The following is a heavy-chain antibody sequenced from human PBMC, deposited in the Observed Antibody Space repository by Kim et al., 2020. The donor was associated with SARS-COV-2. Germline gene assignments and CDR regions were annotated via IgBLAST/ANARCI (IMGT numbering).Heavy chain of an antibody. CDR3: ARDSGYSWNYLDY. CDR2: IWDGGSNK. Sequence: GGSLRLSCVASGFTFTSYAMNWVRQAPGKGLEWVSGIWDGGSNKYYADSVKGRFTISRDNSKNTLYLQMNSLRADDTAVYYCARDSGYSWNYLDYWGQGTLVTVSS. CDR1: GFTFTSYA. V-gene: IGHV3-33*01. J-gene: IGHJ4*02. D-gene: IGHD1-20*01.